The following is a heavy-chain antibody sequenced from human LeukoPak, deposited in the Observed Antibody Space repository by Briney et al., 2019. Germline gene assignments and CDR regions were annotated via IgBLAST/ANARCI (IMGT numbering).Heavy chain of an antibody. V-gene: IGHV4-59*01. Sequence: PSETLSLTCTVSGGSISSYYWSWIRQPPGKGLEWIGYIYYRGSTNYNPSLKSRVTVSVDTSKNQFSLKLSSVTAADTAVYYCARIGRRMVVTHIDYWGQGTLVTVSS. CDR1: GGSISSYY. CDR2: IYYRGST. D-gene: IGHD4-23*01. CDR3: ARIGRRMVVTHIDY. J-gene: IGHJ4*02.